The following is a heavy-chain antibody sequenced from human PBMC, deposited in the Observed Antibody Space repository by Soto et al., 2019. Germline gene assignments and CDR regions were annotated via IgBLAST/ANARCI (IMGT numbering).Heavy chain of an antibody. D-gene: IGHD2-15*01. Sequence: EVQLLESGGGLVQPGGSLRLSCAASGFTFSSYAMSWVRQAPGKGLEWVSAISGSGGSTYYADSVKGRFTISRDNSKNTLYLQMNSLRAEDTAVYYCAKDGTVGPPHGNYYYGMDVWGQGTTVTVSS. V-gene: IGHV3-23*01. CDR3: AKDGTVGPPHGNYYYGMDV. J-gene: IGHJ6*02. CDR1: GFTFSSYA. CDR2: ISGSGGST.